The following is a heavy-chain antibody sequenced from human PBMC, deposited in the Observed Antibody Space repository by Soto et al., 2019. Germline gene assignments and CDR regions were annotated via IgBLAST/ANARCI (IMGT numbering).Heavy chain of an antibody. CDR3: ARGECVGGTCYSLAGSFSYDMDV. Sequence: EVQLVESGGGLVQPGGSLRLSCAASGFTFSNYWMYWVRQAPGKGLEWVSRINSDGSVSSHADSVRGRLTISRDNVKNTLYLHMDSLRAEDTAVSFCARGECVGGTCYSLAGSFSYDMDVWGKGTTVTVFS. D-gene: IGHD2-15*01. V-gene: IGHV3-74*02. CDR2: INSDGSVS. CDR1: GFTFSNYW. J-gene: IGHJ6*03.